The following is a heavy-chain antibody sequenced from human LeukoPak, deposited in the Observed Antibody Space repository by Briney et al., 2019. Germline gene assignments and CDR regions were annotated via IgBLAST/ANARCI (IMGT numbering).Heavy chain of an antibody. CDR3: AKINSGSYTDY. V-gene: IGHV3-23*01. CDR2: ISSSGGGT. D-gene: IGHD1-26*01. Sequence: GGSLRLSCAASGCTFSNYAMSWVRQAPGKGLEWVSSISSSGGGTYYADSVKGRFTISRDNSKNTLSLQMNSLKAEDTAVYYCAKINSGSYTDYWGQGTLVTVSS. CDR1: GCTFSNYA. J-gene: IGHJ4*02.